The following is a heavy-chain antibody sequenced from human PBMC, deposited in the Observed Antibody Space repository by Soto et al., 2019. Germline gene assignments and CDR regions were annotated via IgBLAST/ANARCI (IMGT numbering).Heavy chain of an antibody. CDR3: ARRYGDPSSAAGFDH. J-gene: IGHJ4*02. CDR2: ISTYNGNK. Sequence: QAQLVQSGGEVKKPGASVKVSCKASGYTFRDYGISWVRQAPGQGLEWMGWISTYNGNKNYAQRFHGRVTLTTDTSTTTAYMELRSLRSDDTAIYYCARRYGDPSSAAGFDHWGQGTLVTVSS. CDR1: GYTFRDYG. D-gene: IGHD4-17*01. V-gene: IGHV1-18*01.